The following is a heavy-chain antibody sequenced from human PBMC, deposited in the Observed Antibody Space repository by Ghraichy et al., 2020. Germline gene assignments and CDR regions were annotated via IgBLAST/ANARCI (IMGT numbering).Heavy chain of an antibody. CDR2: ISYDGSNK. CDR3: ARESAAAGKDRFDY. Sequence: GGSLRLSCAASGFTFSSYAMHWVRQAPGKGLEWVAVISYDGSNKYYADSVKGRFTISRDNSKNTLYLQMNSLRAEDTAVYYCARESAAAGKDRFDYWGQGTLVTVSS. V-gene: IGHV3-30-3*01. CDR1: GFTFSSYA. J-gene: IGHJ4*02. D-gene: IGHD6-13*01.